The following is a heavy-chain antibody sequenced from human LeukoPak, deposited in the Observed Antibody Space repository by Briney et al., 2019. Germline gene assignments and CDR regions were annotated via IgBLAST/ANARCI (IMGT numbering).Heavy chain of an antibody. Sequence: PGGSLRLSCAASGFTFSNYGMQWVRQAPGKGLEWVANMKQDGSEKYYVDSVKGRFTISRDNAKNSLYLQMNSLRAEDTAVYYCARSLGYDFWGYYFDYWGQGTLVTVSS. V-gene: IGHV3-7*01. CDR1: GFTFSNYG. D-gene: IGHD3-3*01. CDR2: MKQDGSEK. J-gene: IGHJ4*02. CDR3: ARSLGYDFWGYYFDY.